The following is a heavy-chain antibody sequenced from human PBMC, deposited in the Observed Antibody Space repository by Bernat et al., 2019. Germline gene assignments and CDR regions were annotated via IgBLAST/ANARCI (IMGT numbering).Heavy chain of an antibody. CDR3: ARGVVVRDWFAY. J-gene: IGHJ4*03. CDR2: INTYSGVP. V-gene: IGHV7-81*01. D-gene: IGHD3/OR15-3a*01. Sequence: IQLVQSGPEVKKPGETVKISCKASGYIFTTYGMSWVKQAPGKGLKWMGWINTYSGVPTYVDDFKGRFAFSLETSASTAFLQINNLKYEDTATYFCARGVVVRDWFAYWGQGTLVTVS. CDR1: GYIFTTYG.